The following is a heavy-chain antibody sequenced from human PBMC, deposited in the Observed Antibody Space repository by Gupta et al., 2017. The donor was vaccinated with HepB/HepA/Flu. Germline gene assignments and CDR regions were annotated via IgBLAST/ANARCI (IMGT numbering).Heavy chain of an antibody. D-gene: IGHD6-19*01. J-gene: IGHJ4*02. CDR2: MSGNSGSI. V-gene: IGHV3-9*01. CDR1: GFTFDDYA. CDR3: AKDISRIGRAVAGTGFDY. Sequence: EVQLVESGGGLLQPGSSLSLSFEASGFTFDDYAMHWVREAPGKGLEGVAGMSGNSGSIGYAESVKGRVTISRENAKNSLDRQMNSLRAEETALYDCAKDISRIGRAVAGTGFDYGGQGTMVTVSS.